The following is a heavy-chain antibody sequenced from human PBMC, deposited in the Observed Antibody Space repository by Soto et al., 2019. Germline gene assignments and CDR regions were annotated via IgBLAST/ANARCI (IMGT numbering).Heavy chain of an antibody. D-gene: IGHD3-10*01. CDR1: GYTFTGYY. CDR3: ASNYYGSGTNYYGMDV. J-gene: IGHJ6*02. Sequence: ASVKVSLKASGYTFTGYYIHWVRQAPGQGLEWMGWINPNSGGTNYAQKFQGWVTMTRDTPISTAYMELSRLRSDDTAVYYCASNYYGSGTNYYGMDVWGQGTTVTVSS. V-gene: IGHV1-2*04. CDR2: INPNSGGT.